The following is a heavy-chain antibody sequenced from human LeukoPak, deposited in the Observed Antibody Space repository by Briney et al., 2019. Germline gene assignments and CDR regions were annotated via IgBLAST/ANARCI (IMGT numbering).Heavy chain of an antibody. D-gene: IGHD5-12*01. CDR3: ARLPYGGYPDY. Sequence: SETLSLTCTVSGGSNSSYYWSWIRQPPGKGLEWIGYIYYSGSTNYNPSLKSRVTISVDTPKNQFSLKLSSVTAADTAVYYCARLPYGGYPDYWGQGTLVTVSS. J-gene: IGHJ4*02. CDR2: IYYSGST. CDR1: GGSNSSYY. V-gene: IGHV4-59*08.